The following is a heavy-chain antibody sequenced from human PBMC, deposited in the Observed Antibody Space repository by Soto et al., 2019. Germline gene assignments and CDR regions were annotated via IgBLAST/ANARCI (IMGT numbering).Heavy chain of an antibody. CDR2: ITGSGDIT. V-gene: IGHV3-23*01. J-gene: IGHJ4*02. Sequence: GGSLRLSCAASGFTFTFYAMSWVRQAPGKGLQWVSGITGSGDITYYADSVKDRFTISRDNSKNTLYLQMNSLRAEDTAVYYCAKEEDSGGYKGFSFDFWGQGALVTVSS. D-gene: IGHD3-22*01. CDR1: GFTFTFYA. CDR3: AKEEDSGGYKGFSFDF.